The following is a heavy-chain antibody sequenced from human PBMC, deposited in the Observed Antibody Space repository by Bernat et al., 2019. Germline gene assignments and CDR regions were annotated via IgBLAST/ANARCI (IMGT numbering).Heavy chain of an antibody. V-gene: IGHV1-3*01. CDR3: AREDTGIIAYDY. CDR2: ISAGSGNT. J-gene: IGHJ4*02. CDR1: GYTFTGYA. Sequence: QVQLVQSGAEVKNPGASVKLSCKASGYTFTGYAVHWVRQAPGQSLEWMGWISAGSGNTKYSRKFQGTVIFTRDTSASTVYMELSSLRSEDMAVYYCAREDTGIIAYDYWGQGTLVNVSS. D-gene: IGHD1-14*01.